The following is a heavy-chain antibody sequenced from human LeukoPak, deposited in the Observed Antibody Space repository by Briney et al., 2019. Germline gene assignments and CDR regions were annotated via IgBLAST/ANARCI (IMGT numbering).Heavy chain of an antibody. Sequence: HPGGTLSLSCAASGFTLSSSAMTWVRQAPGQGPEWVSAISDNGYDTFYADSVKGRFTISRDNSKNAVYLQMNSLRAEDTAIYYCARDSRITMIMGYEEYWGQKTLVTVST. CDR2: ISDNGYDT. J-gene: IGHJ4*02. V-gene: IGHV3-23*01. D-gene: IGHD3-22*01. CDR3: ARDSRITMIMGYEEY. CDR1: GFTLSSSA.